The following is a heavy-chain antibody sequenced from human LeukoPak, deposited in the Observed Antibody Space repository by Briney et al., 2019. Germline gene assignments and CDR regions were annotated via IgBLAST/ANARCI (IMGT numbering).Heavy chain of an antibody. D-gene: IGHD5-12*01. Sequence: GGSLRLSCAASGFTFSSYWMSWVRQAPGKGLEWVSSISSSSSYIYYADSVKGRFTISRDNAKNSLYLQMNSLRAEDTAVYYCARFGGWLRPKYYFDYWGQGTLVTVSS. CDR1: GFTFSSYW. CDR3: ARFGGWLRPKYYFDY. J-gene: IGHJ4*02. CDR2: ISSSSSYI. V-gene: IGHV3-21*01.